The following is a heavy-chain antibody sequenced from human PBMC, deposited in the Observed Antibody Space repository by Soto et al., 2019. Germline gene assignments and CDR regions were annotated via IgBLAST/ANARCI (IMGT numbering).Heavy chain of an antibody. CDR3: AKDPTSYSSGWYDPHFDY. Sequence: PGGSLRLSCAASGFTFSSYGMHWVRQAPGKGLEWVAVISYDGSNKYYADSVKGRFTISRDNSKNTLYLQMNSLRAEDTAVYYCAKDPTSYSSGWYDPHFDYWGQGTLVTVSS. J-gene: IGHJ4*02. V-gene: IGHV3-30*18. CDR2: ISYDGSNK. CDR1: GFTFSSYG. D-gene: IGHD6-19*01.